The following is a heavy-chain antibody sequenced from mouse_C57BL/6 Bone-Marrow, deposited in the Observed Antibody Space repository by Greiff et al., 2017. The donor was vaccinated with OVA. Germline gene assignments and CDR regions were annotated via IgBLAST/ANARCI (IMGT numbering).Heavy chain of an antibody. J-gene: IGHJ1*03. Sequence: EVKLLESGPGMVKPSQSLSLTCTVTGYSITSGYDWHWIRHFPGNKLEWMGYISYSGSTNYNPSLKSRISITHDTSKNHFFLKLNSVTTEDTATYYCARNSYYSNGGYFDVWGTGTTVTVSS. V-gene: IGHV3-1*01. D-gene: IGHD2-5*01. CDR3: ARNSYYSNGGYFDV. CDR2: ISYSGST. CDR1: GYSITSGYD.